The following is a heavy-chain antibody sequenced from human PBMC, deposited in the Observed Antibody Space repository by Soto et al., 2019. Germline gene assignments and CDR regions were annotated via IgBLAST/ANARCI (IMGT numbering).Heavy chain of an antibody. D-gene: IGHD3-9*01. CDR2: IIPIFGTA. CDR1: GGTFSSYA. CDR3: ARESTYYDILTGYLAGGDWFDP. V-gene: IGHV1-69*12. J-gene: IGHJ5*02. Sequence: QVQLVQSGAEVKKPGSSVKVSCKASGGTFSSYAISWVRQAPGQGLEWMGGIIPIFGTANYAQKFQGRVTITADESTSTAYMELSSLRSEDTAVYYCARESTYYDILTGYLAGGDWFDPWGQGTLVTVSS.